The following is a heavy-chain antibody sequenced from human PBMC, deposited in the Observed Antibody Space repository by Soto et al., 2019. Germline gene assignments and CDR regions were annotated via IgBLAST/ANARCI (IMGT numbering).Heavy chain of an antibody. V-gene: IGHV3-15*07. J-gene: IGHJ6*02. CDR3: TTGSVEGV. CDR1: GFSFSNAW. Sequence: EVQLVESGGGLVKPGGSLRLSCAASGFSFSNAWMNWVRQAPGKGLEWVGRIKRKIDCEKTDYAAPVKGRFTISRADSKNTLSLQMNSLKADETAVYYCTTGSVEGVLGHGTTVTVSS. CDR2: IKRKIDCEKT.